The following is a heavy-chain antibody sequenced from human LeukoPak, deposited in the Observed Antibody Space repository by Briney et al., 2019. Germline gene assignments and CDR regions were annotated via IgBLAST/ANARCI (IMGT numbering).Heavy chain of an antibody. CDR1: GFTFSSYA. CDR2: ISSNGGST. J-gene: IGHJ4*02. V-gene: IGHV3-64D*06. D-gene: IGHD3-10*01. CDR3: VKGGSGSYYDY. Sequence: GGSVRLSCAASGFTFSSYAMHWVRQAPGKGLEYVSAISSNGGSTYYADSVKGRFTISRDNSKNTLYLQMSSLRAEDTAVYYCVKGGSGSYYDYWGQGTLVTVSS.